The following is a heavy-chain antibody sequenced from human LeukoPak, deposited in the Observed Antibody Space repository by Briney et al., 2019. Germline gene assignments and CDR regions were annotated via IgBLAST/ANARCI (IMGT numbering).Heavy chain of an antibody. CDR1: GFPFNNYT. Sequence: GGSLRLFCAASGFPFNNYTMNWVRQAPGKELEGVSSISSCSIYIYYADCVKGRFNISRDKAKHSLLLQMRYLKGEDSGLFFFARAAGGEDVLHWFGRGYYMDVWGKGTPFT. J-gene: IGHJ6*03. D-gene: IGHD3-10*01. V-gene: IGHV3-21*01. CDR2: ISSCSIYI. CDR3: ARAAGGEDVLHWFGRGYYMDV.